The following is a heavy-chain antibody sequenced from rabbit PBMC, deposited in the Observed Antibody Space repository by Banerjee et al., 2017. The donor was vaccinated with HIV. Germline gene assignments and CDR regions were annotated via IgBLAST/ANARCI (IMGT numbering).Heavy chain of an antibody. CDR1: GFSFNSNYW. CDR2: IYAGSSGSA. D-gene: IGHD1-1*01. CDR3: ARDLGGLSDL. V-gene: IGHV1S45*01. J-gene: IGHJ6*01. Sequence: QEQLVESGGGLVQPEGSLTLTCTASGFSFNSNYWICWVRQAPGKGLELIACIYAGSSGSAGYASWAKGRFTISKTSSTTVTLQMTSLTAADTATYFCARDLGGLSDLWGPGTLVTVS.